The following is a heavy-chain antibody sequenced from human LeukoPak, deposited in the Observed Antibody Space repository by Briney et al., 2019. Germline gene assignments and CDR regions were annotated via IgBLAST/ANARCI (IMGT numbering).Heavy chain of an antibody. CDR3: ARDGVVTMELDY. V-gene: IGHV4-61*02. D-gene: IGHD3-3*01. CDR1: GDSISNSRHY. CDR2: IYPSGNT. Sequence: SETLSLTCTVSGDSISNSRHYWSWIRQPAGKSLEWIGRIYPSGNTNYNPSLKSRVSISLDTSKNQFSLNLKSVTAADTAMYYCARDGVVTMELDYWGQGTLVTVSS. J-gene: IGHJ4*02.